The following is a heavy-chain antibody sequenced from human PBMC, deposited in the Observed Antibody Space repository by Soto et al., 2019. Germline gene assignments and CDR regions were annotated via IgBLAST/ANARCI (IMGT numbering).Heavy chain of an antibody. CDR1: GGSISNYY. V-gene: IGHV4-59*01. CDR3: ARDSLLTGFDP. J-gene: IGHJ5*02. Sequence: SETLSLACTVSGGSISNYYWTWVRQPPGKGLEWIGYVYYSGSTNYNPSLESRVTISIDASKNQFSLKMKSVTAADTAVYYCARDSLLTGFDPWGQGALVTVS. CDR2: VYYSGST. D-gene: IGHD3-9*01.